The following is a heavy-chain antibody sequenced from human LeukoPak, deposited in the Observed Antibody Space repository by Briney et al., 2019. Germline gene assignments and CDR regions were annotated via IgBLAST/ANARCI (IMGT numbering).Heavy chain of an antibody. Sequence: SETLSLTCTVSGGSISSYYWSWIRQPPGKGLEWIGHIYYSGSTNYNPSLKSRVTISVDTSKNQFSLKLSSVTAADTAVYYCARDLRAAGYYYGMDVWGQGTTVTVSS. CDR2: IYYSGST. CDR1: GGSISSYY. J-gene: IGHJ6*02. D-gene: IGHD6-13*01. V-gene: IGHV4-59*01. CDR3: ARDLRAAGYYYGMDV.